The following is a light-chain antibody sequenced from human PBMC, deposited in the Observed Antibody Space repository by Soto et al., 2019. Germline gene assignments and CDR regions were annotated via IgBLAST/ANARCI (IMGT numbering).Light chain of an antibody. CDR1: QSVLSSSNNKNY. CDR3: QQYHSDPIT. CDR2: WAS. J-gene: IGKJ5*01. Sequence: DFVMTPSPDSLAVSLGERATINCKSSQSVLSSSNNKNYLAWFQQKPGQPPKLLIYWASARKPGVPDRFIGSGSGTDFTLTITSLQAEDVAVYYCQQYHSDPITFGQGTRLEIK. V-gene: IGKV4-1*01.